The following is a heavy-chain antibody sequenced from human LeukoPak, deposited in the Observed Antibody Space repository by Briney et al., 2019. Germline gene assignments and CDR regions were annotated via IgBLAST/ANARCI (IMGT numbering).Heavy chain of an antibody. V-gene: IGHV3-7*01. CDR1: GFTFSTYW. D-gene: IGHD4-23*01. CDR3: ARDYGGSSPFDY. J-gene: IGHJ4*02. CDR2: IKQDGSEK. Sequence: GGSLRLSCAASGFTFSTYWMSWVRQAPGKGLEWVANIKQDGSEKYYVDSVKGRFTISKDNAKNSLFLQMNSLRAEDTAVYYCARDYGGSSPFDYWGQGTLVTVSS.